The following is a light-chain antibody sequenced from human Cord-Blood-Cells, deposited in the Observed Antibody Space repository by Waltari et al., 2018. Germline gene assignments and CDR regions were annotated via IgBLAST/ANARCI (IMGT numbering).Light chain of an antibody. V-gene: IGKV1-33*01. J-gene: IGKJ3*01. CDR2: DAS. Sequence: IKMTQSPSSLSASVGNRVTITCQASQDISNYLNWYQQKPGKAPKLLIYDASNLETGVPSRFSGSGSGTDFTFTISSLQPEDIATYYCQQYDNPPFAFGPGTKVDIK. CDR1: QDISNY. CDR3: QQYDNPPFA.